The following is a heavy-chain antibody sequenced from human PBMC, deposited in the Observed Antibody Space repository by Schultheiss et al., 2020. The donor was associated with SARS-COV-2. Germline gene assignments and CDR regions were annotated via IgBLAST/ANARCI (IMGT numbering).Heavy chain of an antibody. CDR3: ARDYCSGGSCYEPENWFDP. Sequence: GGSLRLSCAASGFTFSSYAMSWVRQAPGKGLEWVAFIRYDGSNKYYADSVKGRFTISRDNSKNTLYLQMNSLRAEDTAVYYCARDYCSGGSCYEPENWFDPWGQGTLVTVSS. J-gene: IGHJ5*02. CDR2: IRYDGSNK. D-gene: IGHD2-15*01. CDR1: GFTFSSYA. V-gene: IGHV3-30*02.